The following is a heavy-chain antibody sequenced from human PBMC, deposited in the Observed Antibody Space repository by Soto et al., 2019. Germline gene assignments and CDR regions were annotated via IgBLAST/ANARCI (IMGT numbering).Heavy chain of an antibody. V-gene: IGHV3-33*01. J-gene: IGHJ4*02. CDR3: ARDSYPVGATEYFDY. D-gene: IGHD1-26*01. CDR2: IWYDGSNK. CDR1: GFTFSSYG. Sequence: GGSLRLSCAASGFTFSSYGMHWVRQAPGKGLEWVAVIWYDGSNKYYADSVKGRFTISRDNSKNTLYLQMNSLRAEDTAVYYCARDSYPVGATEYFDYWGQGTLVTVSS.